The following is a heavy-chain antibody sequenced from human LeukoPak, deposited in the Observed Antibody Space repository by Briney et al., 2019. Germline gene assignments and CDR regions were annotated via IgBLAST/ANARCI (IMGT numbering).Heavy chain of an antibody. D-gene: IGHD3-16*01. V-gene: IGHV1-69*04. CDR1: GGTFSSYA. Sequence: SVKVSCKASGGTFSSYAISWVQQAPGQGLEWMGRIIPILGIANYAQKFQGRVTITADKSTSTAYMELSSLRSEDTAVYYCARDRLVNYVSHDYYYYYGMDVWGQGTTVTVSS. CDR2: IIPILGIA. J-gene: IGHJ6*02. CDR3: ARDRLVNYVSHDYYYYYGMDV.